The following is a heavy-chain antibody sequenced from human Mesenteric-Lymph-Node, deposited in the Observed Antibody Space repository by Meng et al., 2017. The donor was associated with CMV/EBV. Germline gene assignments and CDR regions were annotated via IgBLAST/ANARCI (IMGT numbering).Heavy chain of an antibody. V-gene: IGHV4-34*01. D-gene: IGHD6-13*01. CDR1: GGSVSGYY. Sequence: TLSLTCAVYGGSVSGYYWSWIRQPPGKGLEWIGEINHSGSTNYNPSLKSRVTISVDTSKNQFSLKLSSVTAADTAVYYCARSSRLDYWGQGTLVTVSS. CDR3: ARSSRLDY. CDR2: INHSGST. J-gene: IGHJ4*02.